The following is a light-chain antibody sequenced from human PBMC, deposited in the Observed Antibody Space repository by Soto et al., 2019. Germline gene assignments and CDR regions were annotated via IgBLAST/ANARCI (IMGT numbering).Light chain of an antibody. Sequence: DIQMTQSPSTLSASVGDRVTVTCRASQSISGCLAWYQQKPGKAPKFLIYDASSLESGVPSRFSGSGSGTEFTLMITGLQPDDFATYYCQQYDRYSLTFGGGTKVEIK. V-gene: IGKV1-5*01. CDR3: QQYDRYSLT. CDR2: DAS. J-gene: IGKJ4*01. CDR1: QSISGC.